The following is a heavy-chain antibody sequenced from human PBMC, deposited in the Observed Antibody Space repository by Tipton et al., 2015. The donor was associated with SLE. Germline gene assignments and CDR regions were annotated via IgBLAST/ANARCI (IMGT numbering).Heavy chain of an antibody. Sequence: TLSLTCAVSGYSISSGYYWGWIRQPPGKGLEWIGYIYYSGSNYNNPSLKSRVTISVDTSKSKFSLKLSSVTAADTAVYYCARGHVDTAMAGNWFDPWGQGTLVTVSS. CDR1: GYSISSGYY. V-gene: IGHV4-31*11. CDR3: ARGHVDTAMAGNWFDP. D-gene: IGHD5-18*01. J-gene: IGHJ5*02. CDR2: IYYSGSN.